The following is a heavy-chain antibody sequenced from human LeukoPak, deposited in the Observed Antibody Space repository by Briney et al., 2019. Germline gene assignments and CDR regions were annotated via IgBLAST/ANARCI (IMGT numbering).Heavy chain of an antibody. CDR3: ARGAAVAGTIDY. Sequence: GGSLRLSCAASGFTFSSYSMNWVRQAPGKGLEWVSSISSSSSYIYYADSVKGRFTISRDNAKNSLYLQMNSLRAEDTAVYYCARGAAVAGTIDYWGQGTLVTVSS. V-gene: IGHV3-21*01. CDR2: ISSSSSYI. CDR1: GFTFSSYS. D-gene: IGHD6-19*01. J-gene: IGHJ4*02.